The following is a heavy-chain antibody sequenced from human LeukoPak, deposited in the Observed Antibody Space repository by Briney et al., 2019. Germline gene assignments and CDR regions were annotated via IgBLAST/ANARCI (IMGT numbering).Heavy chain of an antibody. CDR2: IYYSGST. D-gene: IGHD2-2*01. J-gene: IGHJ6*02. Sequence: KASETLSLTCTVSGGSISSNYWSWIRQPPGKGLEWIGYIYYSGSTNYNPSLKSRVTISVDTSKNQFSLKLSSVTAADTAVYYCARNLCSSTSCYHYYGMDVWGQGTTVTVSS. V-gene: IGHV4-59*01. CDR3: ARNLCSSTSCYHYYGMDV. CDR1: GGSISSNY.